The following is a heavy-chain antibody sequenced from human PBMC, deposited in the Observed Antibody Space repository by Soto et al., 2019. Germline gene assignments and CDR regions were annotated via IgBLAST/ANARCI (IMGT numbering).Heavy chain of an antibody. CDR2: ISAYNGNT. CDR3: ARGVGSGSYYNQYNWFDP. Sequence: QVQLVQSGAEVKKPGASVKVSCKASGYTFTNYGISWVRQAPGQGLEWMGWISAYNGNTKYAQKLQGRVTMTTDTCTXTXSMGLRSLRSDDTAVYYCARGVGSGSYYNQYNWFDPWGQGTLVTVSS. J-gene: IGHJ5*02. V-gene: IGHV1-18*01. CDR1: GYTFTNYG. D-gene: IGHD3-10*01.